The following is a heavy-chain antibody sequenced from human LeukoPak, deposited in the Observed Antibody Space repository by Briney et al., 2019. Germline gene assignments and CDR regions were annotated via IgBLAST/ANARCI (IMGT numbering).Heavy chain of an antibody. D-gene: IGHD3-22*01. CDR2: IIPIFGTA. CDR3: ASSYYYDSSGSYYYYMDV. J-gene: IGHJ6*03. CDR1: GGTFSRYA. Sequence: ASVKVSCKACGGTFSRYAISWVRQAPGQELEWMGGIIPIFGTANYAQKFQGRVTITADESTSTAYMELSSLRSEDTAVYYCASSYYYDSSGSYYYYMDVWGKGTTVTISS. V-gene: IGHV1-69*13.